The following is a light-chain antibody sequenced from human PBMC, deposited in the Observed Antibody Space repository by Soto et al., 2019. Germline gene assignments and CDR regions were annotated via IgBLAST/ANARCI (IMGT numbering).Light chain of an antibody. Sequence: QAVVTQPPSVSGAPGQRVTISCTGSSSNIGAGYDVHWYQQLPGTAPKLLIYGNSNRPSGVPDRFSGSKSGTSASLAITGLQAEDEADYYCQPYDSSLSGWVFGTRTKVTVL. CDR3: QPYDSSLSGWV. CDR2: GNS. CDR1: SSNIGAGYD. V-gene: IGLV1-40*01. J-gene: IGLJ1*01.